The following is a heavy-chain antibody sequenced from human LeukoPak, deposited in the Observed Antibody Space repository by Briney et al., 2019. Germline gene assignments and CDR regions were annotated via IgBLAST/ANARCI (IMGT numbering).Heavy chain of an antibody. CDR1: DYSIKSDYY. CDR2: IYHVGNS. J-gene: IGHJ5*02. V-gene: IGHV4-38-2*02. D-gene: IGHD6-13*01. Sequence: KCSETLSLTCTVSDYSIKSDYYWAWIRQPAGKGLEWIGRIYHVGNSYYNPSLKSRVTISIDTSNSHFSLRLRSVTAADTAVYYCARAYSSSWYYNWFDPWGQGTLVTVSS. CDR3: ARAYSSSWYYNWFDP.